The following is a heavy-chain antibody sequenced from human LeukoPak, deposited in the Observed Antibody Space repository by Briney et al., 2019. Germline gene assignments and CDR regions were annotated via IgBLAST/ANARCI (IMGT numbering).Heavy chain of an antibody. V-gene: IGHV4-39*01. CDR2: IYYSGST. Sequence: KPSETLSLTCTVSGGSISNNTSYWGWIRQPPGKGLEWIASIYYSGSTYYNPALKSRLTISVDTSNNQFSLKLSSVTAADTAVYYCARHPIVVVPAANENWYFDLWGRGTLVTVSS. CDR1: GGSISNNTSY. J-gene: IGHJ2*01. D-gene: IGHD2-2*01. CDR3: ARHPIVVVPAANENWYFDL.